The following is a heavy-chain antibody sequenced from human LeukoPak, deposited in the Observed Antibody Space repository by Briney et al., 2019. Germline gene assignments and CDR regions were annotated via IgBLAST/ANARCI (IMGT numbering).Heavy chain of an antibody. J-gene: IGHJ4*02. V-gene: IGHV3-48*01. D-gene: IGHD2/OR15-2a*01. Sequence: GGSLRLSCAASGFSFSSYSINWVRQAPGKGLEWVSYISGDGNARHYTDSVKGRFTISRDNAKNALYLQMNSLRAEDTAVYFCARDYVYAFDYWGQGTLVTVSS. CDR2: ISGDGNAR. CDR1: GFSFSSYS. CDR3: ARDYVYAFDY.